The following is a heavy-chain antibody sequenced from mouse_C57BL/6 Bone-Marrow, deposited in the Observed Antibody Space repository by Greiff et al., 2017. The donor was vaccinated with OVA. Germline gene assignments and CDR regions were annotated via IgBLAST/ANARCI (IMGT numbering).Heavy chain of an antibody. J-gene: IGHJ1*03. CDR3: TRRRDGNYPYWYFDV. V-gene: IGHV1-15*01. Sequence: QVQLKQSGAELARPGASVTLSCKASGYTFTDYEMHWVKQTPVHGLEWIGAIDPETGGTAYNQKFKGKAILTADKSSSTAYMELRSLTSEDSAVYYGTRRRDGNYPYWYFDVWGTGTTVTVSS. D-gene: IGHD2-1*01. CDR1: GYTFTDYE. CDR2: IDPETGGT.